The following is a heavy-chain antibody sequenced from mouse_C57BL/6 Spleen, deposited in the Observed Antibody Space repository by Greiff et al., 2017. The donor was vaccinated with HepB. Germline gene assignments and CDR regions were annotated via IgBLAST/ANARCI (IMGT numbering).Heavy chain of an antibody. Sequence: VKQSCKASGYTFTSYWMHWVKQRPGRGLEWIGRIDPNSGGTKYNEKFKSKATLTVDKPSSTAYMQLSSLTSEDSAVYYCAREDYGNGDAMDYWGQGTSVTVSS. CDR1: GYTFTSYW. CDR3: AREDYGNGDAMDY. D-gene: IGHD2-1*01. J-gene: IGHJ4*01. CDR2: IDPNSGGT. V-gene: IGHV1-72*01.